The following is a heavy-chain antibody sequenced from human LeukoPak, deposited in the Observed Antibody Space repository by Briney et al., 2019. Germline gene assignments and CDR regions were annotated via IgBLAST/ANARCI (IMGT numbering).Heavy chain of an antibody. CDR2: VYFNGST. Sequence: SETLSLTCAVSGASIISSSYSWAWIRQPPGKGLEWLGTVYFNGSTYYNPSLNSRVTISVDTSKNQFSLKLSSVTAADTAVYYCARSSSSYYYMDVWGKGTTVTVSS. CDR1: GASIISSSYS. V-gene: IGHV4-39*07. J-gene: IGHJ6*03. CDR3: ARSSSSYYYMDV. D-gene: IGHD6-6*01.